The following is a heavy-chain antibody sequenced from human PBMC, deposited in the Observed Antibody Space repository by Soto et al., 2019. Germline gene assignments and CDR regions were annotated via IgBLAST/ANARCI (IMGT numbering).Heavy chain of an antibody. CDR2: MNPNSGNT. CDR3: ARVLRYSGYDLYYYYGMDV. J-gene: IGHJ6*02. CDR1: GYAFTSYD. D-gene: IGHD5-12*01. Sequence: ASVNVSCKASGYAFTSYDINWVRQATGQGLEWMGWMNPNSGNTGYAQKFQGRVTMTRNTSISTAYMELSSLRSEDTAVYYCARVLRYSGYDLYYYYGMDVWGQGTTVTVSS. V-gene: IGHV1-8*01.